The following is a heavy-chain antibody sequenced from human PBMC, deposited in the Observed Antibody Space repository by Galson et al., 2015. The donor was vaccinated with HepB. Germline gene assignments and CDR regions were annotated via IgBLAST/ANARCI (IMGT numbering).Heavy chain of an antibody. CDR3: ARGYSSSWNSGLGY. V-gene: IGHV3-11*01. CDR1: GFTFSDYY. J-gene: IGHJ4*02. D-gene: IGHD6-13*01. CDR2: ISSSSGGTT. Sequence: SLRLSCAASGFTFSDYYMSWIRQAPGKGLEWVSYISSSSGGTTYYADSVKGRFTISRDNSKNTLYLQMNSLRAEDTAVYYCARGYSSSWNSGLGYWGQGTLVTVSS.